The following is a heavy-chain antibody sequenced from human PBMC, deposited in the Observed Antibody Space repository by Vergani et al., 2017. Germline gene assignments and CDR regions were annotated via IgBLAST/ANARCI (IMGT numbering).Heavy chain of an antibody. D-gene: IGHD3-22*01. V-gene: IGHV3-23*01. J-gene: IGHJ4*02. CDR2: ISGSGGST. CDR1: GFTFSSYA. Sequence: EVQLLESGGGLVQPGGSLRLSCAASGFTFSSYAMSWVRQGPGKGLEWVSAISGSGGSTYYADSVKGRFTISRDNSKNTLYLQMNSLRAEDTAVYYCAKGYYDSSGYYCDYWGQGTLVTVSS. CDR3: AKGYYDSSGYYCDY.